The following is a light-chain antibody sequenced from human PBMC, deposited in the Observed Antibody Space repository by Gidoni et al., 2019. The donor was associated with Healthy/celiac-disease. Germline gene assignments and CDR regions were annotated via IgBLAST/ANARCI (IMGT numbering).Light chain of an antibody. CDR2: AAS. J-gene: IGKJ1*01. Sequence: DIQLTQSPSSLSASVGDRVTSTCRESQSISSHLNWYQQKPGKAPKLLIYAASSLQSGVPSRFRGGGSGKDFTLTSSSQQHEDLATYCWQQGNSTPWTFGQGTKVEIK. CDR3: QQGNSTPWT. CDR1: QSISSH. V-gene: IGKV1-39*01.